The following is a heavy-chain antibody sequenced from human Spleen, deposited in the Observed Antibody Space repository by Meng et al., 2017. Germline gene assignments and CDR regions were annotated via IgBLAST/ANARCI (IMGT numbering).Heavy chain of an antibody. V-gene: IGHV3-11*01. D-gene: IGHD6-25*01. CDR1: GFTFSNSY. Sequence: VQLVESGGGLVKPGGSLRLSCAASGFTFSNSYMSWVRQTPGKGLEWVSYISGSGSDIEYADSVRGRFTISRDNAKNSLYLQMNSLRAEDTAVYYCARHSGRAGGDPWGQGTLVTVSS. CDR3: ARHSGRAGGDP. CDR2: ISGSGSDI. J-gene: IGHJ5*02.